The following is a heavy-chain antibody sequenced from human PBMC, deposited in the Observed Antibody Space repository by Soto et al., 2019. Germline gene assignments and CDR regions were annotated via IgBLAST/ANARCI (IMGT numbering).Heavy chain of an antibody. CDR1: GFTFDDYA. Sequence: EVQLVESGGGWVQPGRSLRLSCAASGFTFDDYAMHWVRQAPGKGLEWVSGISWNSGTKGYADSVKGRFTISRDNAKNSLYLQMIGLRAEDTAFYYCVKEVIGYFSAGNCFPDSYFDYWGQGALVTVSS. V-gene: IGHV3-9*01. CDR3: VKEVIGYFSAGNCFPDSYFDY. D-gene: IGHD2-15*01. J-gene: IGHJ4*02. CDR2: ISWNSGTK.